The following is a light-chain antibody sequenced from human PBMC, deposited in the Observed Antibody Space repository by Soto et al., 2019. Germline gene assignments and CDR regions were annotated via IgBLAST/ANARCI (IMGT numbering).Light chain of an antibody. CDR3: QSYDSSLSGYV. CDR1: NSNIGAGYD. J-gene: IGLJ1*01. Sequence: QSVLTQPPSVSGAPGQRVTISCTGSNSNIGAGYDVYWYQQLPGTAPKLLIYGNSNRPSGVPDRFSGSRSGTSASLAITGLQPEDDADYYCQSYDSSLSGYVFGTGTKVTVL. V-gene: IGLV1-40*01. CDR2: GNS.